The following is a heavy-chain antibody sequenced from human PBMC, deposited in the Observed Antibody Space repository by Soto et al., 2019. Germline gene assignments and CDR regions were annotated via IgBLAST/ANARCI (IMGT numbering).Heavy chain of an antibody. J-gene: IGHJ4*02. V-gene: IGHV3-23*01. D-gene: IGHD1-1*01. CDR1: GFTFTTSG. CDR2: IAGGDTST. Sequence: PWGSLRLSCVASGFTFTTSGMSWVRQAPGKGLEWVSAIAGGDTSTYYADSVKGRFAISRDHSKNTLYLQMNSLRAEDTAVFYCAKYTTFPERTAAVMRGPGTLVTVSS. CDR3: AKYTTFPERTAAVM.